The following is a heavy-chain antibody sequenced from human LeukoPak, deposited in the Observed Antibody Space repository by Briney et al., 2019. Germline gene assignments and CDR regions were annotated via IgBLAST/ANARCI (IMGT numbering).Heavy chain of an antibody. CDR1: GDSLSGYY. Sequence: SETLSLTCTVSGDSLSGYYWSWIRQPPGKGLEWIGYIYYSGSTNYNPSLKSRVTISVDTSKNQFSLKLSSVTAADTAVYYCARWRYSYGRIDYWGQGTLVTVSS. J-gene: IGHJ4*02. CDR2: IYYSGST. CDR3: ARWRYSYGRIDY. D-gene: IGHD5-18*01. V-gene: IGHV4-59*01.